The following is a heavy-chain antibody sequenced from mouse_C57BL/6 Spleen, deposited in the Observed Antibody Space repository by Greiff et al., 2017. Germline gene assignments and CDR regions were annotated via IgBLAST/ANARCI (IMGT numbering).Heavy chain of an antibody. J-gene: IGHJ1*03. CDR1: GFNINNTY. CDR2: IDPANGTT. D-gene: IGHD1-1*01. Sequence: VQLQQSVAELVRPGASVKLSCTASGFNINNTYMHWVKQRPDQGLEWIGRIDPANGTTKSAPQFPGKDTITADTSSNTAYLQLSSLTSEATAIYYCAFDYDGRSYGYFDVWGTGTTVTVSS. V-gene: IGHV14-3*01. CDR3: AFDYDGRSYGYFDV.